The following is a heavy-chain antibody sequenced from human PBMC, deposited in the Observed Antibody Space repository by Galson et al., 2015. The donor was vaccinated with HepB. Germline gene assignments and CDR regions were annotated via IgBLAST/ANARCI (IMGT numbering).Heavy chain of an antibody. CDR3: ARDRIASYYYYGMDV. CDR1: GFTFSSYS. V-gene: IGHV3-48*04. Sequence: SLRLSCAASGFTFSSYSMNWVRQAPGKGLEWVSYISSSSSSRYYADSVKGRFTISRDNAKNSLYLQMNSLRAEDTDVYYCARDRIASYYYYGMDVWGQGTTVTVSS. CDR2: ISSSSSSR. J-gene: IGHJ6*02.